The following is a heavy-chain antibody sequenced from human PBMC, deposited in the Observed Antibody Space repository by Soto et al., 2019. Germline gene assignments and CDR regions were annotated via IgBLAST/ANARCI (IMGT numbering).Heavy chain of an antibody. Sequence: QVHLVESGAGVVQPGRSLRLSCAASGFTFSSYGMHWVRQAPGKGLEWVALTWNDGTNKYYADSVKGRFTISRDNSKNTLYLQMNSLRVEDTDVYYCARDLDLYGDSCFDYWGQGTLVTVSS. J-gene: IGHJ4*02. CDR2: TWNDGTNK. V-gene: IGHV3-33*01. CDR3: ARDLDLYGDSCFDY. D-gene: IGHD4-17*01. CDR1: GFTFSSYG.